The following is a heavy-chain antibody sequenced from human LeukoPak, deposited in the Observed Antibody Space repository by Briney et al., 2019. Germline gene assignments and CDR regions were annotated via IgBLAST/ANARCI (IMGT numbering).Heavy chain of an antibody. CDR1: GGSFSGYY. CDR2: INHSGST. J-gene: IGHJ4*02. CDR3: ARGYQRFDY. V-gene: IGHV4-34*01. Sequence: SETLSLTCAVYGGSFSGYYWSWIRQPPGKGLEWIGEINHSGSTNYNPSLKSRVTISVDASKNQFSLKLSSVTAADTAVYYCARGYQRFDYWGQGTVVTVSS. D-gene: IGHD2-2*01.